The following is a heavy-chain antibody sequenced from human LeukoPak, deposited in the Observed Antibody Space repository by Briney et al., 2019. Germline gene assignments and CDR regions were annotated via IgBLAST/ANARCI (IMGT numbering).Heavy chain of an antibody. Sequence: GGSLRLSCAASGFTFSSYSMNWVRQAPGKGLEWVSYISSSSSTIYYADSVKGRFTISRDNAKNSLYLQMNSLRAEDTAVYYCAKSNYDILTGYRYEFDYWGQGTLVTVSS. CDR3: AKSNYDILTGYRYEFDY. CDR2: ISSSSSTI. D-gene: IGHD3-9*01. J-gene: IGHJ4*02. V-gene: IGHV3-48*01. CDR1: GFTFSSYS.